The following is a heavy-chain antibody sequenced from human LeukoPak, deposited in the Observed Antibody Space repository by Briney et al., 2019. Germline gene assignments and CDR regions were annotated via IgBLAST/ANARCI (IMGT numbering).Heavy chain of an antibody. CDR2: IRYDGSNK. D-gene: IGHD6-13*01. CDR3: AKGQYSSSWYDYYYYGMDV. V-gene: IGHV3-30*02. J-gene: IGHJ6*02. CDR1: GFTFSSYG. Sequence: SGGSLRLSCAAPGFTFSSYGMHWVRQAPGKGLEWVAFIRYDGSNKYYADSVKGRFTISRDNSKSTLYLQMNSLRAEDTAVYYCAKGQYSSSWYDYYYYGMDVWGQGTTVTVSS.